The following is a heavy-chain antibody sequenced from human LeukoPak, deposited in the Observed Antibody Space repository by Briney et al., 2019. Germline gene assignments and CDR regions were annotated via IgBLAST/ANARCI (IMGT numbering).Heavy chain of an antibody. J-gene: IGHJ1*01. V-gene: IGHV3-53*01. CDR3: ARDRESSSPWDFQH. Sequence: GGSLRLSCAASGFTVSSNYMSWVRQAPGKGLEWVSVIYSGGSTYYADSVKGRFTISRDNSKNTLYLQMNSLRAEDTAVYYCARDRESSSPWDFQHWGQGTLVTVSS. D-gene: IGHD6-13*01. CDR2: IYSGGST. CDR1: GFTVSSNY.